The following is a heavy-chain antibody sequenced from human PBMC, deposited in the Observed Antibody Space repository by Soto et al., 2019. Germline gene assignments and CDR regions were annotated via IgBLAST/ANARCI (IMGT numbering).Heavy chain of an antibody. CDR3: ARDSIGFVVVVAARVGHAFDI. Sequence: GGSLRLSCAASGFTFSSYAMHWVRQAPGKGLEWVAVISYDGSNKYYADSVKGRFTISRDNSKNTLYLQMNSLRAEDPAVYYCARDSIGFVVVVAARVGHAFDIWGQGTMVTVSS. CDR2: ISYDGSNK. CDR1: GFTFSSYA. J-gene: IGHJ3*02. V-gene: IGHV3-30*04. D-gene: IGHD2-15*01.